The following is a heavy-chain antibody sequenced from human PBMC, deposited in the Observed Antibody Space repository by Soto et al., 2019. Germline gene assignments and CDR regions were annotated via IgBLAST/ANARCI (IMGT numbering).Heavy chain of an antibody. CDR1: GGSFSGYY. Sequence: SETLSLTCAVYGGSFSGYYWSWIRQPPGKGLEWIGEINHSGSTNYNPSLKSRVTISVDTSKNQFSLKLSSVTAADTAVYYCARSGAVVVPAAMRTRNFDPWGQGTLVTVSS. CDR3: ARSGAVVVPAAMRTRNFDP. V-gene: IGHV4-34*01. J-gene: IGHJ5*02. D-gene: IGHD2-2*01. CDR2: INHSGST.